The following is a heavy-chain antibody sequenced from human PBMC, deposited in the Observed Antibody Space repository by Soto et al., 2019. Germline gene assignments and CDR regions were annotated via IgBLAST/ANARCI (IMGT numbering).Heavy chain of an antibody. CDR1: GGSFSGYY. CDR2: INHSGST. Sequence: SETLSLTCAVYGGSFSGYYWSWIRQPPGKGLEWIGEINHSGSTNYNTSLKSRVTISVDTSKNQFSLKLSSVTAADTAVYYCARGRVYYYVSGSYYWFDPWGQGTLVTVSS. CDR3: ARGRVYYYVSGSYYWFDP. J-gene: IGHJ5*02. D-gene: IGHD3-10*01. V-gene: IGHV4-34*01.